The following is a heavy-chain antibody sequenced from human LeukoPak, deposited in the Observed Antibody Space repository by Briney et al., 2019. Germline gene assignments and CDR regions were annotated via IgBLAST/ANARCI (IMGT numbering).Heavy chain of an antibody. CDR2: IIPIFGTA. Sequence: GSSVKVSCKASGGTFISYAISWVRQAPGQGLEWMGGIIPIFGTANYAQKFQGRVTITADKSTSTAYMELSSLRSEDTAVYYCARVGDYGDSNIDYWGQGTLVTVSS. V-gene: IGHV1-69*06. J-gene: IGHJ4*02. CDR1: GGTFISYA. CDR3: ARVGDYGDSNIDY. D-gene: IGHD4-17*01.